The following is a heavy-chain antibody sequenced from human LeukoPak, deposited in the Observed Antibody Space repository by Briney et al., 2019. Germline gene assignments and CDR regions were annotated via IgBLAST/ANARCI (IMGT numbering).Heavy chain of an antibody. Sequence: SETLSLTCTVSSGSFTSGGYYWSWIRQHPGKGLEWTGYTYYSGSTYYNPSLKSRVTISVDTSKNQFSLKLTSVTAADTAVYYCARGRDSSSWYVHYFDYWGQGTLVTVSS. J-gene: IGHJ4*02. CDR3: ARGRDSSSWYVHYFDY. V-gene: IGHV4-31*03. CDR2: TYYSGST. D-gene: IGHD6-13*01. CDR1: SGSFTSGGYY.